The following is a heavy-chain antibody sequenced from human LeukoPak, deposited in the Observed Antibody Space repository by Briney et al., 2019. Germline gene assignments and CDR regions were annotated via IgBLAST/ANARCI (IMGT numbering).Heavy chain of an antibody. CDR2: IYASGST. D-gene: IGHD2-2*03. CDR1: SASISSSPYY. CDR3: AREVGSLDY. V-gene: IGHV4-4*07. J-gene: IGHJ4*02. Sequence: SETLSLTCTVSSASISSSPYYWSWIRQPAGKGLEWIGLIYASGSTNYNPSLKSRVTMSVDTSKNQFSLNLSSVTAADTAVYYCAREVGSLDYWGQGTLVTVSS.